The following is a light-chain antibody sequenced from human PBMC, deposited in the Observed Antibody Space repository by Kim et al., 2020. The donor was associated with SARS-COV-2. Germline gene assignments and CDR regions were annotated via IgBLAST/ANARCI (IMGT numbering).Light chain of an antibody. J-gene: IGKJ1*01. CDR1: KSITSW. V-gene: IGKV1-5*03. CDR3: QQYNT. CDR2: KAS. Sequence: STLSASVGDRVTITCRACKSITSWLAWYQQKPGKAPKLLIYKASTLESGVPSRFSGSASGTEFTLTISSLQPDDFATYYCQQYNTFGQGTKVDIK.